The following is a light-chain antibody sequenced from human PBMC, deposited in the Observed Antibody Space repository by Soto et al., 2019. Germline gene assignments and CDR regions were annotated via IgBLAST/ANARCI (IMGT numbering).Light chain of an antibody. CDR3: CSYRSTSTLV. CDR1: SSDIGAYKY. V-gene: IGLV2-14*01. J-gene: IGLJ2*01. Sequence: QSALTQPASVSGSPGQSVTISCTGTSSDIGAYKYVSWYQHHPGKSTRLMIYEVSNRPSGVSNRFSASKSGNTASMTISGLQAEDEADYYCCSYRSTSTLVFGGGTKLTVL. CDR2: EVS.